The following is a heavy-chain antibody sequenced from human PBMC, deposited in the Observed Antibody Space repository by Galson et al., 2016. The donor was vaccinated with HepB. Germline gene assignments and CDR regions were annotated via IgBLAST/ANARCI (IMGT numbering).Heavy chain of an antibody. V-gene: IGHV3-30-3*01. CDR3: ARFIASPWNDYYYYGMDV. Sequence: SLRLSCADSGFIFRSYAMNWVRQAPGKGLECLAVISNDGSNKYFADSVKGRFTISRDNSKNTLYLQMNSLRAEDTAVYYCARFIASPWNDYYYYGMDVWGKGTTVTVS. D-gene: IGHD1-1*01. J-gene: IGHJ6*04. CDR2: ISNDGSNK. CDR1: GFIFRSYA.